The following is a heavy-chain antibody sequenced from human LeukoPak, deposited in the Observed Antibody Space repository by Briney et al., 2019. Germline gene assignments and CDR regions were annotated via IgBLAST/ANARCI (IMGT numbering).Heavy chain of an antibody. Sequence: GGSLRLSCAASGFTFSYYAMSWARQAPGKGLEWVSSMSGSGGGTYYADFVKGRFTISRDSSKNTLYLQMNSLRAEDTAVYYCAKVRTGHFFDYWGQGTLVTVSS. D-gene: IGHD3/OR15-3a*01. J-gene: IGHJ4*02. CDR1: GFTFSYYA. V-gene: IGHV3-23*01. CDR3: AKVRTGHFFDY. CDR2: MSGSGGGT.